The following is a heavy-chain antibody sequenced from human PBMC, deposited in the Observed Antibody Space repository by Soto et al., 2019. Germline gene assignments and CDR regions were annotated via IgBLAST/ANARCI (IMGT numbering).Heavy chain of an antibody. CDR1: GYTFTSYY. D-gene: IGHD5-18*01. CDR3: ARVYPSDTRYGYVGNNWFDP. CDR2: INPSGGST. Sequence: QVQLVQSGAEVKKPGASVKVSCKASGYTFTSYYMHWVRQAPGQGLEWMGIINPSGGSTSYAQKFQGRVTMTRDTSTSTVYMELSSLRSEDTAVYYCARVYPSDTRYGYVGNNWFDPWGQGTLVTVSP. J-gene: IGHJ5*02. V-gene: IGHV1-46*03.